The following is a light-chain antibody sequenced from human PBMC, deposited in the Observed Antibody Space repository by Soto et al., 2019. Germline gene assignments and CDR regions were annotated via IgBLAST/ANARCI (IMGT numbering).Light chain of an antibody. CDR3: QQYNNWPRT. J-gene: IGKJ2*02. V-gene: IGKV3-15*01. CDR1: QSVGRN. Sequence: EIVMTQSPATLSESPGERATLSCRASQSVGRNLAWYQQKPGQPPRLLIYGASLRATGIPARFSGSGSGTDFTLTIDSLQSEDFAVYCCQQYNNWPRTFGQGTKLEIK. CDR2: GAS.